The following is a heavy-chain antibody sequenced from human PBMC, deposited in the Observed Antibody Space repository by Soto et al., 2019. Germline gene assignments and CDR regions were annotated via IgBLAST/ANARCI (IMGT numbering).Heavy chain of an antibody. Sequence: GGSLRLSCEASGFTFSDYYISWIRQAPGKGLEWLSYISTCSGHTNYADSVKGRFTISRDNAKNSLYLQMNSLRDDDTAVYYCARGLVTSGYYYLFDHWGQGTLVTVSS. D-gene: IGHD3-22*01. CDR3: ARGLVTSGYYYLFDH. CDR1: GFTFSDYY. J-gene: IGHJ4*02. V-gene: IGHV3-11*06. CDR2: ISTCSGHT.